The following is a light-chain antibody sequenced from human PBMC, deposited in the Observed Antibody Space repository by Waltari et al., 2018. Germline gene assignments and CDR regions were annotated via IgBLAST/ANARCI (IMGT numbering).Light chain of an antibody. CDR3: AAWDASLDVPV. CDR1: TSNIGRPS. J-gene: IGLJ2*01. CDR2: TNT. V-gene: IGLV1-44*01. Sequence: QSVLTQPPSASGTPGQGVTISCSGSTSNIGRPSVNWYQQLPGRAPTLLIYTNTQRPSGVPDRFSGSKSGTSASLAISGLQSEDEADYYCAAWDASLDVPVFGGGTKLTVL.